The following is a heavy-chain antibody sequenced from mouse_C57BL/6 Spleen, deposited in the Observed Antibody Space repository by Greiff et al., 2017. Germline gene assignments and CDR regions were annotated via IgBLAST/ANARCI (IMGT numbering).Heavy chain of an antibody. D-gene: IGHD2-1*01. V-gene: IGHV5-4*01. CDR1: GFTFSSYA. Sequence: EVKLVESGGGLVKPGGSLKLSCAASGFTFSSYAMSWVRQTPEKRLEWVATISDGGSYTYYPDNVKGRFTISRDNAKNNLYLQMSHLKSEDTAMYYCAREGGNYDYWGQGTTLTVSS. CDR3: AREGGNYDY. J-gene: IGHJ2*01. CDR2: ISDGGSYT.